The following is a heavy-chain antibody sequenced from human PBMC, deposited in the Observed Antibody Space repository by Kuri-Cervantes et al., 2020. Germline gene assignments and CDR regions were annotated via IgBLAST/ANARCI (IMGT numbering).Heavy chain of an antibody. CDR3: AKDRKGYYYYYMDV. V-gene: IGHV3-9*01. Sequence: SLKISCAASGFTFDDYAMHWVRQAPGKGLEWVSGISWNSGSIGYADSVKGRFTISGDNAKNSLYLQMNSLRAEDTALYYCAKDRKGYYYYYMDVWGKGTTVTVSS. CDR2: ISWNSGSI. J-gene: IGHJ6*03. CDR1: GFTFDDYA.